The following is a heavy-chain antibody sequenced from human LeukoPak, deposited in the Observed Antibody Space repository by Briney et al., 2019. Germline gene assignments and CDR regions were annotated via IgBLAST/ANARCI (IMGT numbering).Heavy chain of an antibody. Sequence: SETLSLTCAVSGGSISSGGYSWSWIRQPPGKGLEWIGYIYHSGSTYYNPSLKSRVTISVDRSKNQFSLKLSSVTAADTAVHYCARVEIFGVVIFDYWGQGTLVTVSS. CDR3: ARVEIFGVVIFDY. D-gene: IGHD3-3*01. J-gene: IGHJ4*02. V-gene: IGHV4-30-2*01. CDR1: GGSISSGGYS. CDR2: IYHSGST.